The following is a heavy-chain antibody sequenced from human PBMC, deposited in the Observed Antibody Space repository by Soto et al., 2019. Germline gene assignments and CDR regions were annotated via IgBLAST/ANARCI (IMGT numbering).Heavy chain of an antibody. CDR1: GFTFSSYW. D-gene: IGHD2-8*01. CDR2: IKQDGSEK. Sequence: EVQLVESGGGLVQPGGSLRLSCAASGFTFSSYWMSWVRQAPGKGLEWVANIKQDGSEKYYVDSVKGRFTISRDNAKNSLYLQMNSLRAEDTAVYYCARDQGPSTENCTNGVCYPYNWFDPWGQGTLVTVSS. V-gene: IGHV3-7*01. CDR3: ARDQGPSTENCTNGVCYPYNWFDP. J-gene: IGHJ5*02.